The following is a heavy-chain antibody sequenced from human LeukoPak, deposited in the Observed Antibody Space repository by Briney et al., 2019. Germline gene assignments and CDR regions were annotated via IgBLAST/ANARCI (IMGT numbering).Heavy chain of an antibody. CDR1: FYSISSGYY. J-gene: IGHJ6*03. D-gene: IGHD3-10*01. Sequence: SETLSLTCAVSFYSISSGYYWGWIRQPPGKGLEWIGSICHSGSTYYNPSLKSRVIISVDTSKNQFSLKLSSVTAADTAVYYCARNYGSVHLYYYYYYYMDVWGKGTTVTVSS. V-gene: IGHV4-38-2*01. CDR3: ARNYGSVHLYYYYYYYMDV. CDR2: ICHSGST.